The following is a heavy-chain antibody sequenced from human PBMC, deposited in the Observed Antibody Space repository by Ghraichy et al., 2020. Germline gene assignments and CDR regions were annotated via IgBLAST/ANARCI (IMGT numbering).Heavy chain of an antibody. CDR3: TKEASLTGYADF. CDR2: IGGSGGNI. Sequence: GGSLRLSCAASGFTFSSYAMSWIRQAPGKGPEWVSAIGGSGGNIYYADSVKGRFTISRDNSKNTLYLQINSLRAEDTAVYYCTKEASLTGYADFWGQGTLVTVSS. D-gene: IGHD2-2*01. V-gene: IGHV3-23*01. J-gene: IGHJ4*02. CDR1: GFTFSSYA.